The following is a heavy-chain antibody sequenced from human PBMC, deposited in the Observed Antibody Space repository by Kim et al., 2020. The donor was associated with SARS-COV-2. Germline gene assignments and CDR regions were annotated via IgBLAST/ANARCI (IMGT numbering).Heavy chain of an antibody. J-gene: IGHJ6*02. Sequence: AAPVKGRFTISRDDSKNTLYLQMNSLKTEDTAVYYCTTEGSGSYYYGMDVWGQGTTVTVSS. V-gene: IGHV3-15*01. D-gene: IGHD3-10*01. CDR3: TTEGSGSYYYGMDV.